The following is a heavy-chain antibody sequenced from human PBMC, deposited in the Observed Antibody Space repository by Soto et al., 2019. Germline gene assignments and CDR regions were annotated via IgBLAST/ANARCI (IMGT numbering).Heavy chain of an antibody. V-gene: IGHV3-21*04. CDR2: ISSSSSYI. J-gene: IGHJ6*02. Sequence: GSLRLSCAASGFTFSSYSMNWVRQAPGKGLEWVSSISSSSSYIYYADSVKGRFTISRDNSKNTLYLQMNSLRAEDTAVYYCAKGYCSGGSCYSEYYYGMDVWGQGTTVTVSS. CDR3: AKGYCSGGSCYSEYYYGMDV. CDR1: GFTFSSYS. D-gene: IGHD2-15*01.